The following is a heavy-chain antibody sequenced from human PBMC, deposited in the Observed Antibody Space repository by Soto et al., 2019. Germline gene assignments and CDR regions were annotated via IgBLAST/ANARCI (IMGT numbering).Heavy chain of an antibody. CDR3: ARDRMEDYYDSSGYRDY. D-gene: IGHD3-22*01. J-gene: IGHJ4*02. Sequence: QVQLQESGPGLVKPSQTLSLTCTVSGGSISSGDYYWSWIRQPPGKGLEWIGYIYYSGSTYYNPSLKSRVTISVDTSQNLFSPKLSSVTAADTAVYYCARDRMEDYYDSSGYRDYWGQGTLVTVSS. V-gene: IGHV4-30-4*01. CDR1: GGSISSGDYY. CDR2: IYYSGST.